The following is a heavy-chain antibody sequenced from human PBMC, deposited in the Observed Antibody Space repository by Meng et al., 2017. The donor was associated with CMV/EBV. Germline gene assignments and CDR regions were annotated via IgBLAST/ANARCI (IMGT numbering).Heavy chain of an antibody. D-gene: IGHD3-22*01. CDR3: ASPVVDYYDSSGFTTPLDY. V-gene: IGHV3-30-3*01. Sequence: GESLKISCAASGFTFSSYAMHWVRQAPGKGLEWVAVISYDGSNKYYAGSVKGRFTISRDNSKNTLYLQMNSLRAEDTAVYYCASPVVDYYDSSGFTTPLDYWGQGTLVTVSS. J-gene: IGHJ4*02. CDR2: ISYDGSNK. CDR1: GFTFSSYA.